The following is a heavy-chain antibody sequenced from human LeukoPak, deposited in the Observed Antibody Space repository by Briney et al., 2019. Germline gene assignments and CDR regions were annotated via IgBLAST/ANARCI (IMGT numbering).Heavy chain of an antibody. CDR2: ISGSGDST. CDR3: ARDRTTVTTFDY. V-gene: IGHV3-23*01. Sequence: GGSLRLSCVTSGFTFSIYAMSWVRQAPGKGLEWVSAISGSGDSTYYADSVKGRFTISRDNAKNSLYLQMNTLRAEDTAVYYCARDRTTVTTFDYWGQGTLVTVSS. J-gene: IGHJ4*02. D-gene: IGHD4-17*01. CDR1: GFTFSIYA.